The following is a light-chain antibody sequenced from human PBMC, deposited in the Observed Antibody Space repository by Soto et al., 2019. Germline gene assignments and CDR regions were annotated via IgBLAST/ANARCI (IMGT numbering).Light chain of an antibody. CDR2: DAS. CDR3: QQYDNLLGPMYT. CDR1: QDISNY. J-gene: IGKJ2*01. V-gene: IGKV1-33*01. Sequence: DIQMTQSPSSLSASVGDRVTITCQASQDISNYLNWYQQKPGKAPKLLIYDASNLETGVPSRFSGSGSGTDFTFTISSLQPEDIATYYCQQYDNLLGPMYTFGQGTKLEIK.